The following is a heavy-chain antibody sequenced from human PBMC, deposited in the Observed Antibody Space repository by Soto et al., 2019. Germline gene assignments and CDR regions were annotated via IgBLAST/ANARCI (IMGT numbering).Heavy chain of an antibody. CDR2: MYYSGST. V-gene: IGHV4-59*08. CDR1: GGSIRSYY. Sequence: LSLTCSVSGGSIRSYYWSWIRQPPGKGLEWIGCMYYSGSTNYNPSLKSRVTISVDTSKNQFSLKLSSVTAADTAVYYCARRNWGISSGDYYYYYMDVWGKGTTVTVSS. D-gene: IGHD7-27*01. CDR3: ARRNWGISSGDYYYYYMDV. J-gene: IGHJ6*03.